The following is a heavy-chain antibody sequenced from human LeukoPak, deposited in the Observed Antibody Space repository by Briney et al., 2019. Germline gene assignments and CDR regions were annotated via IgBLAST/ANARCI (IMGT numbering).Heavy chain of an antibody. D-gene: IGHD2-21*01. CDR3: AKEAGCGLDY. J-gene: IGHJ4*02. V-gene: IGHV3-48*02. CDR2: ISSSSSST. CDR1: GFTFSSYS. Sequence: GGSLRLSCAASGFTFSSYSMNWVRQPPGKGLEWVSYISSSSSSTYYADSVKGRFAISRDNAKNSLYLQMNSLRDEDTAVYYCAKEAGCGLDYWGQGTLVTVSS.